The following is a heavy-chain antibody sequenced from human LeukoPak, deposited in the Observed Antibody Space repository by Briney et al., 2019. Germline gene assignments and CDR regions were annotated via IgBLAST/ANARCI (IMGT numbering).Heavy chain of an antibody. Sequence: GGCLRLSWAASGFIFRSYDIHWVRQAPGKGVEWVAAVSYDGSNEYYADSVKGRFTISRDNSKNTLYVQMNSLRAADTAVYYCARGGTLPDYWGQGTLVTVSS. CDR3: ARGGTLPDY. CDR2: VSYDGSNE. J-gene: IGHJ4*02. D-gene: IGHD2-15*01. V-gene: IGHV3-30-3*01. CDR1: GFIFRSYD.